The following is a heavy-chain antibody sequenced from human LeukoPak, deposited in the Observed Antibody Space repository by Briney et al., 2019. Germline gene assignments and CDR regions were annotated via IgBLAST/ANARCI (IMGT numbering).Heavy chain of an antibody. CDR2: IRYDGSNK. CDR1: GFTFSSYG. Sequence: PGGSLRLSCAASGFTFSSYGMHWVRQAPGKGLEWVAFIRYDGSNKYYADSVKGRFTISRDNSKNTLNLQMNSLRAEDTAVYYCAKVYDFWSGYYLDYWGQGTLVTVSS. D-gene: IGHD3-3*01. J-gene: IGHJ4*02. V-gene: IGHV3-30*02. CDR3: AKVYDFWSGYYLDY.